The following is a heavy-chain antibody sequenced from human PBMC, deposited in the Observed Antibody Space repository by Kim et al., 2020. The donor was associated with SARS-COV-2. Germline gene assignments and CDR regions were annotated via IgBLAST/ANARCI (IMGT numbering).Heavy chain of an antibody. V-gene: IGHV4-39*07. CDR3: ATTGGDYEPFDF. D-gene: IGHD4-17*01. J-gene: IGHJ4*02. Sequence: SETLSLTCTVSGGSISSSTYYWGWIRQPPGRGRGGLGRTYYGGSPYYTPSLKSRVPISVDTSKNQFSLKVSSVPAADTAVYYCATTGGDYEPFDFWGQGTLVTVSS. CDR2: TYYGGSP. CDR1: GGSISSSTYY.